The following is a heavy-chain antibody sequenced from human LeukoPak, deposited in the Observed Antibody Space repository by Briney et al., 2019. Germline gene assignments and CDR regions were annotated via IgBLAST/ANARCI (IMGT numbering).Heavy chain of an antibody. CDR3: AKDGGFCSIISCSEEGDY. V-gene: IGHV3-23*01. CDR2: ISGSAGST. Sequence: GGSLRLSCVASGFTFSTYAMSWVRQAPGKGLEWVSGISGSAGSTYYADSVKGRFTISRDNSKNTLYPQMNSLRVDDSAIYYCAKDGGFCSIISCSEEGDYGGQGTLVTVSS. J-gene: IGHJ4*02. CDR1: GFTFSTYA. D-gene: IGHD2-2*01.